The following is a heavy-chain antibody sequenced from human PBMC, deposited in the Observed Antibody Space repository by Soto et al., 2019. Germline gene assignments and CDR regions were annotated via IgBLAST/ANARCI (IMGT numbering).Heavy chain of an antibody. CDR3: AEGGFYDGVDY. CDR1: GFTFSNFA. V-gene: IGHV3-23*01. Sequence: EVQLLESGGGLVQPGGSLRLSCAASGFTFSNFAMTWVRKAPGKGLEWVSTIVDSGGNTYYADSVKGRFTISRDNSKNTLFLQMNSLRVEYTAVYYCAEGGFYDGVDYWGHGTLVTVSS. CDR2: IVDSGGNT. D-gene: IGHD5-12*01. J-gene: IGHJ4*01.